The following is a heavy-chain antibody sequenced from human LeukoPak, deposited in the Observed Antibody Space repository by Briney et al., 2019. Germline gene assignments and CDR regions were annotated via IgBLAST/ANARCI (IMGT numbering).Heavy chain of an antibody. CDR1: GFTFSSYA. CDR2: ISGSGGST. D-gene: IGHD2-21*01. J-gene: IGHJ4*02. CDR3: AREKTACGGDCYDS. V-gene: IGHV3-23*01. Sequence: GGSLRLSCAASGFTFSSYAMSWVRQAPGKGLEWVSAISGSGGSTYYADPVKGRFTISRDNSKNTLYLQMNSLRAEDTAVYYCAREKTACGGDCYDSWGQGTLVTVSS.